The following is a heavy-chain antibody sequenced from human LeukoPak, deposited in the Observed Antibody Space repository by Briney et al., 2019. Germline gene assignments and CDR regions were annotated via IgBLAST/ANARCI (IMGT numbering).Heavy chain of an antibody. D-gene: IGHD3-10*01. CDR2: ISGYNGNT. V-gene: IGHV1-18*01. Sequence: GASVKVSCTASGYTFTSYGISWVRQAPGQGLEWMGWISGYNGNTNYAQKFQGRVTMTTDTSTSTVYMELRSLRSDDTAVYYCARDDNYGSGQPDDWGQGTLVTVSS. CDR3: ARDDNYGSGQPDD. CDR1: GYTFTSYG. J-gene: IGHJ4*02.